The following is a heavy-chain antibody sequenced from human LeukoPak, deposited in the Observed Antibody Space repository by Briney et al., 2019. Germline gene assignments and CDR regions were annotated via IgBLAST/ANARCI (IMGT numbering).Heavy chain of an antibody. CDR2: ISSSSSYI. CDR3: ARYRRQLWLKGYYGMDV. D-gene: IGHD5-18*01. Sequence: GGSLRLSCAASGFTFSSYSMNWVRQAPGKGLEWVSSISSSSSYIYYADSVKGRFTISRDNAKNSLYLQMNSLRAEDTAVYYCARYRRQLWLKGYYGMDVWGQGTTVTVSS. V-gene: IGHV3-21*01. J-gene: IGHJ6*02. CDR1: GFTFSSYS.